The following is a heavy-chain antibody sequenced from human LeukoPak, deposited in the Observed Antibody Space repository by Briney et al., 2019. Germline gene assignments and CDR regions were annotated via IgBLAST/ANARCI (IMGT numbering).Heavy chain of an antibody. CDR2: INPNSGGA. D-gene: IGHD2-15*01. Sequence: GASVKVSCKASGYTFTGYYMHWLRQAPGQGLEWMGWINPNSGGADYAQKFHGRVTMTRDTSISTAYMALSRLRSDDTAVYYCAKGPPEYCSGGSCHSGRNWIDPWGQGTLVTVSS. V-gene: IGHV1-2*02. CDR3: AKGPPEYCSGGSCHSGRNWIDP. J-gene: IGHJ5*02. CDR1: GYTFTGYY.